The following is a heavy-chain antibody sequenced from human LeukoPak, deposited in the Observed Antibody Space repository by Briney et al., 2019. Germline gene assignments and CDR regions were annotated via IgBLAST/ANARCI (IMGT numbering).Heavy chain of an antibody. J-gene: IGHJ6*03. V-gene: IGHV4-34*01. CDR3: AAGCSSTSCYWYYYTDV. Sequence: PSETLSPTCAVYGGSFSGYYWNWIRQPPGKGLEWIGEINQSGGTNYNPSLKSRVTISVDTSKKQFSLKLSPVTAADTAVYYCAAGCSSTSCYWYYYTDVWGKGTTVTVSS. CDR1: GGSFSGYY. CDR2: INQSGGT. D-gene: IGHD2-2*01.